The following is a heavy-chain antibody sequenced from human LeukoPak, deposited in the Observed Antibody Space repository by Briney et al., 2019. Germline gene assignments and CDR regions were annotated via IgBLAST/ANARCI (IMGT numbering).Heavy chain of an antibody. J-gene: IGHJ4*02. D-gene: IGHD2-2*01. CDR3: ARVLHCSSTSCSNY. CDR1: GGSISSSSYY. CDR2: IYYSGST. V-gene: IGHV4-39*07. Sequence: SGTLSLTCTVSGGSISSSSYYWGWIRQPPGKGLEWIGTIYYSGSTYYNPSLKSRVTISVDTSKNQFSLKLSSVTAADTAVYYCARVLHCSSTSCSNYWGQGTLVTVSS.